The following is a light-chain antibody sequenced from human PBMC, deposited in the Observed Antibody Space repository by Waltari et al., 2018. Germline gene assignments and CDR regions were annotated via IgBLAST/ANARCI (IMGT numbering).Light chain of an antibody. CDR2: VNSDGSR. J-gene: IGLJ3*02. V-gene: IGLV4-69*01. CDR1: SWHSSNV. CDR3: QTGGHGTWV. Sequence: QLVLTQSPSASASLGASVKLTCTLSSWHSSNVIAWHQQQPEKGPRYLMKVNSDGSRSKGDEIPDRFSGSSSGAVRYLTISSLQSEDEADYYCQTGGHGTWVFGGGTKLTVL.